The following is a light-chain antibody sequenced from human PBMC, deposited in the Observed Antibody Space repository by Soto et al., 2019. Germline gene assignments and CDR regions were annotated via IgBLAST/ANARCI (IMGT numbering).Light chain of an antibody. CDR2: GAS. J-gene: IGKJ2*01. CDR3: QYYITSRGYM. Sequence: VLTQSPATLSLSPGDRATLSCRASQGITSSYLAWYQHKPGQAPRLLIYGASNRATGIPDRFSGSGSGTDFTLTISRLEPEDFGMYYCQYYITSRGYMFGQGTKLEIK. V-gene: IGKV3-20*01. CDR1: QGITSSY.